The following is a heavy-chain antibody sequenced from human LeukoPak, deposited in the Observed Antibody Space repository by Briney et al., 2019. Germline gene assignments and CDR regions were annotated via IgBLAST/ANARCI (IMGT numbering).Heavy chain of an antibody. CDR1: GFTFSSYA. Sequence: GGSLRLSCAASGFTFSSYAMSWVRQAPGEGLEWVSAISGSGGGTYYADSVKGRFTISRDNSKNTLYLQMNSLRAEDTAVYYCAKDRYSSSPWGWGQGTLVTVSS. V-gene: IGHV3-23*01. D-gene: IGHD6-13*01. J-gene: IGHJ4*02. CDR2: ISGSGGGT. CDR3: AKDRYSSSPWG.